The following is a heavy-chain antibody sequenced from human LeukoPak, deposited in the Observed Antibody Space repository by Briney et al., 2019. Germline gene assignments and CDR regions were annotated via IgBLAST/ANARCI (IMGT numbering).Heavy chain of an antibody. D-gene: IGHD3-16*01. CDR3: ARGPSQIMENYMDV. V-gene: IGHV1-2*02. CDR1: GYSFTAYY. J-gene: IGHJ6*03. Sequence: GASVKVSCKASGYSFTAYYMHWVRQAPGQGLEWMGWINPNSGGTNYAQRFQGRVTMTRDTSISTVYMQLSRLRSDDTAVYYRARGPSQIMENYMDVWGKGTTVTVSS. CDR2: INPNSGGT.